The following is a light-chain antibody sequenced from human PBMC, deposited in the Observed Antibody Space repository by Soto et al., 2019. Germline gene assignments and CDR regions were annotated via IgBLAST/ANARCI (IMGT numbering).Light chain of an antibody. J-gene: IGLJ2*01. Sequence: QSALTQPPSASGSPGQSVTISCTGTSSDVGGYNYDSWYQQHPGKAPKLMIYEVSKRPSGVPDRFSGSKSGNTASLTVSGLQAEDEADYYCSSYAGSNMVVFGGGTKLTVL. V-gene: IGLV2-8*01. CDR2: EVS. CDR3: SSYAGSNMVV. CDR1: SSDVGGYNY.